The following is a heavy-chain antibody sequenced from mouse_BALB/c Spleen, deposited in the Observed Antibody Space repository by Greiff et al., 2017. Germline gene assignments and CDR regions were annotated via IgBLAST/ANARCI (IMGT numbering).Heavy chain of an antibody. J-gene: IGHJ4*01. CDR1: GFTFSSYA. D-gene: IGHD1-1*01. CDR2: ISSGGST. Sequence: EVKVVESGGGLVKPGGSLKLSCAASGFTFSSYAMSWVRQTPEKRLEWVASISSGGSTYYPDSVKGRFTISRDNARNILYLQMSSLRSEDTAMYYCARDYGYAMDYWGQGTSVTVSS. CDR3: ARDYGYAMDY. V-gene: IGHV5-6-5*01.